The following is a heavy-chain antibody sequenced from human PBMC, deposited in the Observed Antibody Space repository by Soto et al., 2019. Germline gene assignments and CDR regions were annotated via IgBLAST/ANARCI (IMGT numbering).Heavy chain of an antibody. CDR3: VRSHVSATGIDWFDP. J-gene: IGHJ5*02. CDR2: INAANGDT. D-gene: IGHD6-13*01. Sequence: QVQLVQSGTEAKKPGASVKVSCKASGYTFTSYGIHWVRQAPGQRLEWMGWINAANGDTKYSPKFQGRVTITRDTSASTAYMELSSLRSEDTAVYYCVRSHVSATGIDWFDPWGQGTLVTVSS. V-gene: IGHV1-3*01. CDR1: GYTFTSYG.